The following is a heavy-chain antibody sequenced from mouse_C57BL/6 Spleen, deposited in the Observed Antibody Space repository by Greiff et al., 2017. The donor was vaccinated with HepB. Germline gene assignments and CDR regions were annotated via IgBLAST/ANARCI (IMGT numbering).Heavy chain of an antibody. CDR1: GFTFSDYY. D-gene: IGHD2-2*01. CDR3: AREGVTYWYFDV. CDR2: INYDGSST. Sequence: EVHLVESEGGLVQPGSSMKLSCTASGFTFSDYYMAWVRQVPEKGLEWVANINYDGSSTYYLDSLKSRFIISRDNAKNILYLQMSSLKSEDTATYYCAREGVTYWYFDVWGTGTTVTVSS. V-gene: IGHV5-16*01. J-gene: IGHJ1*03.